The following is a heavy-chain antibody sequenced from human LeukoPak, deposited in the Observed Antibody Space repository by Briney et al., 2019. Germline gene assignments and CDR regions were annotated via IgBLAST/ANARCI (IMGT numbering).Heavy chain of an antibody. CDR3: ARATMVTSIEYYFDH. D-gene: IGHD2-21*02. V-gene: IGHV3-33*01. J-gene: IGHJ4*02. CDR1: GFSLSSYG. Sequence: GGSLRLSCAASGFSLSSYGMHWVRQAPGKGLEWVAVSWCDDGGDKYYVESVKGRFTISRDNSKNTLYLQMNSLRAEDTAVYYCARATMVTSIEYYFDHWGQGTLVTVSS. CDR2: SWCDDGGDK.